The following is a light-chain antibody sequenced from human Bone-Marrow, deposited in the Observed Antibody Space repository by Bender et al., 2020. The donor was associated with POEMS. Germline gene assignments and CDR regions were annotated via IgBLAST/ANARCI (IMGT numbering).Light chain of an antibody. CDR2: EGT. CDR3: CPYAGSMTSKV. CDR1: SSDVGTYDL. J-gene: IGLJ2*01. Sequence: QSALTQPASVSGSPGQSITISCTGTSSDVGTYDLVSWFQQHPGQAPKLIIYEGTKRPSGVSNRFSGSKSGNTAYLTISGLQAEDEADYYCCPYAGSMTSKVFGGGTKLTVL. V-gene: IGLV2-23*01.